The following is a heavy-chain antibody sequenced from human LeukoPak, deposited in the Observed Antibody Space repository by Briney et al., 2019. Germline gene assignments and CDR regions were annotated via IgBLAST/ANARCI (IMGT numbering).Heavy chain of an antibody. CDR1: GFTFSSYG. Sequence: PGGSLRLSCAASGFTFSSYGMHWVRQAPGQGLEWMGRINPNSGGTNYAQKFQGRVTMTRDTSISTAYMELSRLRSDDTAVYYCARAPIGYSSYQIDYWGQGTLVTVSS. D-gene: IGHD6-6*01. J-gene: IGHJ4*02. CDR3: ARAPIGYSSYQIDY. CDR2: INPNSGGT. V-gene: IGHV1-2*06.